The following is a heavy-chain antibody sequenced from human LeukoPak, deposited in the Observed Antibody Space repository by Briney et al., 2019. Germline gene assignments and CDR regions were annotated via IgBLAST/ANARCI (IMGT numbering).Heavy chain of an antibody. D-gene: IGHD5-12*01. J-gene: IGHJ4*02. Sequence: SETLSVTCAVYGGSFSGYYWSWIRQPPGKGLEWIGEINHSGSTNYNPSLKSRVTISVDTSKNQFSLKLSSVTAADTAVYYCARGEYSGYYDYWGQGTLVTVSS. CDR3: ARGEYSGYYDY. CDR2: INHSGST. V-gene: IGHV4-34*01. CDR1: GGSFSGYY.